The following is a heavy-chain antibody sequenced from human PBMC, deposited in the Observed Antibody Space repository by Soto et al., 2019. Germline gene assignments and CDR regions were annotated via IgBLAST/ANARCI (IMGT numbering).Heavy chain of an antibody. CDR3: AGLAYGDRFFDY. CDR1: GGSISSGGYY. Sequence: SETLSLTCTVSGGSISSGGYYWSWIRQHPGKGLEWIGYIYYSGSTYYNPSLKSRVTISVDTSKNQFSLKLSSVTAADTAVYYCAGLAYGDRFFDYWGQGTLVPVSS. CDR2: IYYSGST. V-gene: IGHV4-31*03. D-gene: IGHD4-17*01. J-gene: IGHJ4*02.